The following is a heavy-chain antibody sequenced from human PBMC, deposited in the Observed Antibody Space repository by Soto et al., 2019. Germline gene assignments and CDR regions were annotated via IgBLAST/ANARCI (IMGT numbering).Heavy chain of an antibody. D-gene: IGHD6-6*01. V-gene: IGHV3-23*01. CDR1: GFTFGDYA. CDR3: AKLKYINWFDP. J-gene: IGHJ5*02. CDR2: ISGSGGST. Sequence: GGSLRLSCTASGFTFGDYAMIWVRQAPGKGLEWVSAISGSGGSTYYADSVKGRFTISRDNSKNTLYLQMNSLRAEDTAVYYCAKLKYINWFDPWGQGTLVTVSS.